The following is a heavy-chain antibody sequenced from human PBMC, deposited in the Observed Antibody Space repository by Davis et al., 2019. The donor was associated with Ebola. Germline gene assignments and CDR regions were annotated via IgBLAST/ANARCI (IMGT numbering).Heavy chain of an antibody. CDR2: IYYSGST. J-gene: IGHJ6*03. Sequence: SETLSLTCTVSGGSISSGGYYWSWIRQHPGKGLEWIGYIYYSGSTYYNSSLKSRVTISVDTSKNQFSLKLSSVTAADTAVYYCARDYGDYVGFMDVWGKGTTVTVSS. CDR3: ARDYGDYVGFMDV. CDR1: GGSISSGGYY. V-gene: IGHV4-31*03. D-gene: IGHD4-17*01.